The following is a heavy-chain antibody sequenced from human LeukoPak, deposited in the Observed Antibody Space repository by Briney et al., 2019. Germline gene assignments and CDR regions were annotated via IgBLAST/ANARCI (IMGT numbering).Heavy chain of an antibody. CDR2: ISGSGDTT. CDR3: AKSVGGLPFDL. D-gene: IGHD1-26*01. V-gene: IGHV3-23*01. J-gene: IGHJ3*01. Sequence: PGGSLRLSCVASGFTFSSYAMSWVRQAPGKGLEWVSTISGSGDTTYYADSVKGRFTISRDNSKNSLYLQMNSLRVEDTALYYCAKSVGGLPFDLWGQGTVVTVSS. CDR1: GFTFSSYA.